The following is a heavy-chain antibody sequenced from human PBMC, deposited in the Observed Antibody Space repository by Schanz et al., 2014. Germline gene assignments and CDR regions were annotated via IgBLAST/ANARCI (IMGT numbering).Heavy chain of an antibody. D-gene: IGHD4-17*01. CDR1: GFTFSSYS. J-gene: IGHJ3*02. CDR2: ISSASSTI. CDR3: ARKMKLGVYGGKGHDSLDI. V-gene: IGHV3-48*01. Sequence: EVQLVESGGGLVQPGGSLRLSCAASGFTFSSYSMNWVRQAPGKGLEWVSYISSASSTINYADSVKGRFTISRDNSKNTLYLQMNSLRAEDTAVYYCARKMKLGVYGGKGHDSLDIWGQGTMXTVSS.